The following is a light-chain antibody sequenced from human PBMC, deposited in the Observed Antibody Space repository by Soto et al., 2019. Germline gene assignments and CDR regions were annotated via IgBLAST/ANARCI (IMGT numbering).Light chain of an antibody. CDR2: AAS. Sequence: AIRMTQSPSSFSASTGDRVTITCRASQGISSYLAWYQQKPGKAPKLLIYAASTLQSGVPSRFSGSGSGTEFTLTISSLQPEDFATYYCQRFNNYPITFGQGTRLEIK. CDR1: QGISSY. J-gene: IGKJ5*01. V-gene: IGKV1-8*01. CDR3: QRFNNYPIT.